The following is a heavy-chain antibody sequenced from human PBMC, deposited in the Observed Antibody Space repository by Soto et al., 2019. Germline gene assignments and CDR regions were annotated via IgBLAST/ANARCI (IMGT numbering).Heavy chain of an antibody. Sequence: QVQLQESGPGLVKPSDTLSLTCTVSGYSTTSDYWWGWIRQPPGRGLEWIGYIHNTGFTYHNPSLTSRITMSMDPSNNQFSLRLSSVTAVDTAVYYCATKPNSLYYFDHWGQGALVTVSS. CDR3: ATKPNSLYYFDH. CDR2: IHNTGFT. J-gene: IGHJ4*02. CDR1: GYSTTSDYW. V-gene: IGHV4-28*01. D-gene: IGHD5-18*01.